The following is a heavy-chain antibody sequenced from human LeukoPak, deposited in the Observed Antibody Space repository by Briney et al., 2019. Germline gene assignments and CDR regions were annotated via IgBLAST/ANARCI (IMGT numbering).Heavy chain of an antibody. J-gene: IGHJ6*02. V-gene: IGHV4-59*01. CDR2: IYYSGST. Sequence: PSETLSLTCTVSGGSISSYYWSWIRQPPGKGLEWIGYIYYSGSTNYNPPLKSRVTISVDTSKNQFSLKLSSVTAADTAVYYCASSSRPHDYYYYYGMDVWGQGTTVTVSS. CDR1: GGSISSYY. CDR3: ASSSRPHDYYYYYGMDV. D-gene: IGHD6-13*01.